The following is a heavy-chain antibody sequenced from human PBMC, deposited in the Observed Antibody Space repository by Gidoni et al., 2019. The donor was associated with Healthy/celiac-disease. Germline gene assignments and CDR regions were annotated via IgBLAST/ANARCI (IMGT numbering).Heavy chain of an antibody. D-gene: IGHD3-3*01. CDR3: AKVLWSGSDAAAALFDY. CDR2: ISWNSGSI. V-gene: IGHV3-9*01. Sequence: EVQLVESGGGLVQPGRSLRLSCAASGFTFDDYAMHWVRQAPGKGLEWVSGISWNSGSIGYADSVKGRFTISRDNAKNSLYLQMNSLRAEDTALYYCAKVLWSGSDAAAALFDYWGQGTLVTVSS. CDR1: GFTFDDYA. J-gene: IGHJ4*02.